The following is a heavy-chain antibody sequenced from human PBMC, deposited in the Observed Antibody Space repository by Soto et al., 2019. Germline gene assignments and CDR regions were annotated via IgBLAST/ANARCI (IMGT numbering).Heavy chain of an antibody. Sequence: PSETLSLTCTVSGGSISSYYWSWIRQPPGKGLEWIGYIYYSGSTNYNPSLKSRVTISVDTSKNQFSLKLSSMTAADTAVYYCARTISRDGGAFDIWGQGTMVTVSS. CDR1: GGSISSYY. V-gene: IGHV4-59*01. CDR3: ARTISRDGGAFDI. CDR2: IYYSGST. J-gene: IGHJ3*02. D-gene: IGHD2-2*01.